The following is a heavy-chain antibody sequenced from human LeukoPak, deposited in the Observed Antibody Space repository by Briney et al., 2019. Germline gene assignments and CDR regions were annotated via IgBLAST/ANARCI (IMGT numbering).Heavy chain of an antibody. CDR1: GGSINSYY. CDR2: IYYSGST. Sequence: PSETLSLTCTVSGGSINSYYWSWIRQPPGKGLEWIGYIYYSGSTNYNPSLKSRVTISVDTSKNQFSLKLSSVTAADTAVYYCARICGMEDPVVVRLAFDIWGQGTMVTVSS. D-gene: IGHD3-22*01. CDR3: ARICGMEDPVVVRLAFDI. J-gene: IGHJ3*02. V-gene: IGHV4-59*01.